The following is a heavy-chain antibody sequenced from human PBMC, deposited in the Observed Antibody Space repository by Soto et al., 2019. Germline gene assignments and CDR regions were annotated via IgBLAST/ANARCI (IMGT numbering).Heavy chain of an antibody. CDR1: GFSLSSTRVA. CDR3: AHIVVAGLGYDFDY. J-gene: IGHJ4*02. D-gene: IGHD6-19*01. CDR2: IYWDDDK. V-gene: IGHV2-5*02. Sequence: QITLKESGPPLVKPTQTLTLTCTFSGFSLSSTRVAVGWIRQPPGKALEWLALIYWDDDKRYSSFLKSRLTITXDTSKNQVVLTMSNMDPVDTARYYCAHIVVAGLGYDFDYWGQGTLVTXSX.